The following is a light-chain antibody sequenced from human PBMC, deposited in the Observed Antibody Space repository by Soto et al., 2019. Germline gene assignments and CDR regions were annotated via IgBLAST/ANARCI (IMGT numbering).Light chain of an antibody. Sequence: QSALTQPASVSGSPGQSITISCTGTSSDVGGFNYVSWYQQHPGKAPKLMIYDVTNRPSGVSYRFSDSKSGNTASLTISGLQAENEADYYCTSYTSSSNYVFGTGT. CDR3: TSYTSSSNYV. V-gene: IGLV2-14*03. CDR1: SSDVGGFNY. J-gene: IGLJ1*01. CDR2: DVT.